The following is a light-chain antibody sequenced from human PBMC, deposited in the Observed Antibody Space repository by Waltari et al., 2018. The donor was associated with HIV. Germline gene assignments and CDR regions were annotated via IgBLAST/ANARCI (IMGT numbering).Light chain of an antibody. J-gene: IGLJ2*01. CDR3: AAWDDSVRGRVV. CDR2: SNN. CDR1: NSNIGSST. Sequence: QSVLTQPPSASGTPGQRVTISCSGSNSNIGSSTVNWYQQFSGTAPKLLIYSNNQRPAGVPDRCSGSKSGTSASLAISGLQSEDEADYYCAAWDDSVRGRVVFGGGTKLTVL. V-gene: IGLV1-44*01.